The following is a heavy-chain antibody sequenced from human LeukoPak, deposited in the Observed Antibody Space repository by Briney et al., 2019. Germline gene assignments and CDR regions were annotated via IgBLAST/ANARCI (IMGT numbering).Heavy chain of an antibody. CDR1: GFTFNSYW. J-gene: IGHJ5*02. V-gene: IGHV3-7*01. CDR2: IKQDGSEK. D-gene: IGHD6-19*01. CDR3: ARDRGPAHSGWHGPPSNWFDP. Sequence: GGSLRLSCAASGFTFNSYWMSWVRQAPGKGLEWVANIKQDGSEKYYVDSVKGRFTISRDNAKNSLYLQMNSLRAEDTAVYYCARDRGPAHSGWHGPPSNWFDPWGQGTLVTVSS.